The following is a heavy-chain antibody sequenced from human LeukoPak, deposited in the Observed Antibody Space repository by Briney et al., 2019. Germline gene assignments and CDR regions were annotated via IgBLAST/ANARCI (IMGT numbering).Heavy chain of an antibody. D-gene: IGHD6-6*01. CDR3: ASLGPSGARN. J-gene: IGHJ4*02. Sequence: SETLSLTCTVSGGSISSGGYYWSWIRQNPGKGLEWVGYIYYSGSTYYNPSLKSRITISVDTSKNQFSLKLTSVTAADTAVYYCASLGPSGARNWGQGTLVTVSS. V-gene: IGHV4-31*03. CDR1: GGSISSGGYY. CDR2: IYYSGST.